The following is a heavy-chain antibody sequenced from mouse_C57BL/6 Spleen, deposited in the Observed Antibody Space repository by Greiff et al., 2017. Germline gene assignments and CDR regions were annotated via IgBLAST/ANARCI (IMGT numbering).Heavy chain of an antibody. J-gene: IGHJ2*01. CDR2: IDPSDSET. CDR3: ARRDGSSYDYFDY. V-gene: IGHV1-52*01. Sequence: QVQLQQSGAELVRPGSSVKLSCKASGYTFTSYWMHWVKQRPIQGLEWIGNIDPSDSETHYNQKFKDKATLTVDKSSSTAYMQLSSLTSEDAAVYYCARRDGSSYDYFDYWGQGTTLTVSS. CDR1: GYTFTSYW. D-gene: IGHD1-1*01.